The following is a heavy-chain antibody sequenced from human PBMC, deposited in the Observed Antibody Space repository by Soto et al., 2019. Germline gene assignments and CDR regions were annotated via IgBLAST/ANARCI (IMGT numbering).Heavy chain of an antibody. CDR1: GGSISSYY. D-gene: IGHD3-9*01. J-gene: IGHJ4*02. CDR3: ARLGGDYDILTGYQLIDY. V-gene: IGHV4-59*01. CDR2: IYYSGST. Sequence: SETLSLSCTVSGGSISSYYWSWIRQPPGKGLEWIGYIYYSGSTNYNPSLKSRVTISVDTSKNQFSLKLCSVTAADTAVYYCARLGGDYDILTGYQLIDYWGQGTLVTVSS.